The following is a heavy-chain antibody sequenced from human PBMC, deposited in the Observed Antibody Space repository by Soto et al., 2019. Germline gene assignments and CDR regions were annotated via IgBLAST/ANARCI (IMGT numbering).Heavy chain of an antibody. CDR1: GYPFTAFD. D-gene: IGHD2-15*01. CDR2: MNPSSGDS. CDR3: VRQPGGVATPGDDY. V-gene: IGHV1-8*01. J-gene: IGHJ4*02. Sequence: ASVKVSCKASGYPFTAFDINWVRQAAGQGLEWMGWMNPSSGDSAFAQRFQDRITMTRTTSISTAYMDLSRLTSDDTAVYYCVRQPGGVATPGDDYWGQGTLVTVSS.